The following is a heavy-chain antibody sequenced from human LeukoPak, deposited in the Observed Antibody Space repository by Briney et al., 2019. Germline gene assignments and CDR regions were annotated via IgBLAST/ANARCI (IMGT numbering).Heavy chain of an antibody. Sequence: SETLSLTCTVSGGSVSNSDYYWGWIRQPPGKGLEWIGSMCSSGDAYYNPSLKSRVTVPAHTSNNQFSLSLNSVTAADTAVYYCARHPRYNWNEGDYFDCWGQGILVTVSS. V-gene: IGHV4-39*01. CDR3: ARHPRYNWNEGDYFDC. D-gene: IGHD1-20*01. J-gene: IGHJ4*02. CDR1: GGSVSNSDYY. CDR2: MCSSGDA.